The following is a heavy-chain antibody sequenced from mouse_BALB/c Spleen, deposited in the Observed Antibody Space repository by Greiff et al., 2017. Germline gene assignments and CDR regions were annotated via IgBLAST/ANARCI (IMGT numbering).Heavy chain of an antibody. V-gene: IGHV5-12-2*01. CDR1: GFTFSSYT. CDR3: ARLTTGRYFDV. J-gene: IGHJ1*01. CDR2: ISNGGGST. Sequence: DVKLQESGGGLVQPGGSLKLSCAASGFTFSSYTMSWVRQTPEKRLEWVAYISNGGGSTYYPDTVKGRFTISRDNAKNTLYLQMSSLKSEDTAMYYCARLTTGRYFDVWGAGTTVTVSS. D-gene: IGHD1-1*01.